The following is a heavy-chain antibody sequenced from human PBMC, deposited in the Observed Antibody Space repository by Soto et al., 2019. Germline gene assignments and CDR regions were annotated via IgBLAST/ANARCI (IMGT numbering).Heavy chain of an antibody. CDR2: INHSGST. D-gene: IGHD3-22*01. CDR3: ARDSDDSSGYYETRAFDI. V-gene: IGHV4-34*01. J-gene: IGHJ3*02. Sequence: SETLSLTCAVYGGSFSGYYWSWIRQPPGKGLEWIGEINHSGSTNYNPSLKSRVTISVDTSKNQFSLKLSSVTAADTAVYYCARDSDDSSGYYETRAFDIWGQGTMVTVSS. CDR1: GGSFSGYY.